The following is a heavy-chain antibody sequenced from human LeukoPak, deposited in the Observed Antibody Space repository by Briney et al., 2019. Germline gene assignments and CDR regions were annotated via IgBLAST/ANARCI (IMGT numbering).Heavy chain of an antibody. CDR2: IYYSGST. V-gene: IGHV4-59*08. D-gene: IGHD6-25*01. CDR3: GGGPGGHAFDI. CDR1: GGSISSYY. Sequence: SETLSLTCTVSGGSISSYYWSWIRQPPGKGLEWIGYIYYSGSTNYNPPLKSRVTISVDTSKNQFSLKLSSVTAADTAVYYCGGGPGGHAFDIWGQGTMVTVSS. J-gene: IGHJ3*02.